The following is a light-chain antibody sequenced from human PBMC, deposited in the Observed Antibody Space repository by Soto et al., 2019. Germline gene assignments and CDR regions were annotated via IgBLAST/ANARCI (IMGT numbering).Light chain of an antibody. CDR1: SSDVGGYNY. CDR3: RSYTSSSTLYVV. J-gene: IGLJ2*01. V-gene: IGLV2-14*01. CDR2: DVS. Sequence: QSVLTQPASVSGSPGQSITISCTGTSSDVGGYNYVSWYQQHPGKAPKLMIYDVSNRPSGVSNRFSGSKSGNTASLTISGLQAEDEADYYCRSYTSSSTLYVVFGGGTKVTVL.